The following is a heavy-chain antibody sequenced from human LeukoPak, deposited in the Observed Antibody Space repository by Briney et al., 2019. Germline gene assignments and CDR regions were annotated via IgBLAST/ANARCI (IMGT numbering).Heavy chain of an antibody. D-gene: IGHD6-19*01. J-gene: IGHJ4*02. Sequence: ASVKVSCKAFGYTLNSHYMHWVRQAPGQGLEWMGKINFSVGSIDYVQKFQGRVTMTRDTSTSTVYMELSSLRSEDTAVYYCASHSSGWQQTYFDYWGQGTLVTVSS. CDR2: INFSVGSI. CDR1: GYTLNSHY. V-gene: IGHV1-46*02. CDR3: ASHSSGWQQTYFDY.